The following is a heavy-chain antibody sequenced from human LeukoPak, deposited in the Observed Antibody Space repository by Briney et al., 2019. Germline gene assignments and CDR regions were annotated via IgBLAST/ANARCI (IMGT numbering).Heavy chain of an antibody. D-gene: IGHD2-2*02. V-gene: IGHV1-18*01. CDR1: GYTFTSYG. CDR3: ARDTPGYCSSTSCYTELTYYYYYYGMDV. J-gene: IGHJ6*02. Sequence: ASVKVSCKASGYTFTSYGISWVRQAPGQGLEWMGWISAYNGNTNYAQKLQGRVTMTTDTSTSTAYIELRSLRSDDTAVYYCARDTPGYCSSTSCYTELTYYYYYYGMDVWGQGTTVTVSS. CDR2: ISAYNGNT.